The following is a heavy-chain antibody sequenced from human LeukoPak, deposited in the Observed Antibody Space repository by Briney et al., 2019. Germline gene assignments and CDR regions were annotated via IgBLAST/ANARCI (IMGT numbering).Heavy chain of an antibody. CDR2: ISYDGSNK. CDR3: VRSILNWDDWYFDL. Sequence: PGGSLRLSCAASGFTFSSYGMHWVRQAPGKGLEWVAVISYDGSNKYYADSVKGRFTISRDNSKNTLYLQMNSLRGEDTAVYHCVRSILNWDDWYFDLWGRGTLVTVSS. J-gene: IGHJ2*01. CDR1: GFTFSSYG. D-gene: IGHD1-1*01. V-gene: IGHV3-30*03.